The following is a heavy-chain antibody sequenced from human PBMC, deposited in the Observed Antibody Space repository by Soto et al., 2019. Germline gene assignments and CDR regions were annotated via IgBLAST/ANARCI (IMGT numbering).Heavy chain of an antibody. D-gene: IGHD6-19*01. CDR1: GFTFSSYW. CDR2: IKKDGSEK. Sequence: QPGGSLRLSCEASGFTFSSYWMNWVRQAPGKGLEWVAIIKKDGSEKYYVDSVKGRFTISRDNAKNSLYLQMNDLRAEDTAVYYCAGGSGWLIDYWGRGTLVTVSS. CDR3: AGGSGWLIDY. V-gene: IGHV3-7*03. J-gene: IGHJ4*02.